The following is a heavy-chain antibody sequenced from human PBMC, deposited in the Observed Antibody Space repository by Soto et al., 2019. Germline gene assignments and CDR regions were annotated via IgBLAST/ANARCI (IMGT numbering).Heavy chain of an antibody. D-gene: IGHD2-2*01. J-gene: IGHJ4*02. Sequence: QVQLVESGGDVVQPGRSLRLSCAASGFTFSTYGIHWLRQAPGKGLEWVALIWHDGSRQYYADSVKGRFSISRDNSKNTVHLQMNSLRAEDTALYFCARDHWSTHCNTISCTDFDVWVQVTLVTVS. V-gene: IGHV3-33*01. CDR1: GFTFSTYG. CDR2: IWHDGSRQ. CDR3: ARDHWSTHCNTISCTDFDV.